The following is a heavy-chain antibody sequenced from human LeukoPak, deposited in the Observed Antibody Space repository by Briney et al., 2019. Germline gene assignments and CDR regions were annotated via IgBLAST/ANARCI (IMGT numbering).Heavy chain of an antibody. D-gene: IGHD2-21*02. J-gene: IGHJ2*01. CDR1: GFTVSSNY. CDR2: IYSGGST. V-gene: IGHV3-66*01. Sequence: GGSLRLSCAASGFTVSSNYMSWVRQAPGKGLEWVSVIYSGGSTYYADSVKGRLTISRDNSKNTLYLQMNSLRAEDTAVYYCAREGEAYCGGDCPGWYFDLWGRGTLVTVSS. CDR3: AREGEAYCGGDCPGWYFDL.